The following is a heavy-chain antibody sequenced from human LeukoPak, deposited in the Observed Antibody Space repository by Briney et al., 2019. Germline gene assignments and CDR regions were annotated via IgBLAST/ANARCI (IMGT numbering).Heavy chain of an antibody. Sequence: GGSLRLSCAASGFTFSSYGMNWVRQAPGKGLEWVSAISGSGGSTYYADSVKGRFTISRDNSKNTLYLQMNSLRAEDTAVYYCAKAPFYYDSSGYYFHWGQGTLVTVSS. J-gene: IGHJ4*02. CDR3: AKAPFYYDSSGYYFH. CDR1: GFTFSSYG. V-gene: IGHV3-23*01. D-gene: IGHD3-22*01. CDR2: ISGSGGST.